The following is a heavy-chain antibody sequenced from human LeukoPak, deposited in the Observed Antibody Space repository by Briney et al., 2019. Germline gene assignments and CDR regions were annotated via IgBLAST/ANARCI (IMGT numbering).Heavy chain of an antibody. CDR2: ISAYNGNT. CDR1: GYTFTSYG. Sequence: ASVKVSSKASGYTFTSYGISWVRQAPGQGLEWMGWISAYNGNTNYAQKLQGRVTMTTDTSTSTAYMELRSLRSDDTAVYYCARDLDCSSTSCYFGYYYYYMDVWGKGTTVTVSS. CDR3: ARDLDCSSTSCYFGYYYYYMDV. V-gene: IGHV1-18*01. D-gene: IGHD2-2*01. J-gene: IGHJ6*03.